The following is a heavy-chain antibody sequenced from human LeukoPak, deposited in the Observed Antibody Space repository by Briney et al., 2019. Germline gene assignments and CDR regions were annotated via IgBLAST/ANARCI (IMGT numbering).Heavy chain of an antibody. CDR1: GGSISSSSYY. CDR2: IYYSGST. Sequence: SETLSLTCTVSGGSISSSSYYWGWIRQPPGKGLEWIGSIYYSGSTYYNPSLKSRVTISVDTSKNQFSLKLSSVTAADTAVYYCARETVETGNFDYWGQGTLVTVSS. CDR3: ARETVETGNFDY. V-gene: IGHV4-39*07. J-gene: IGHJ4*02. D-gene: IGHD4-17*01.